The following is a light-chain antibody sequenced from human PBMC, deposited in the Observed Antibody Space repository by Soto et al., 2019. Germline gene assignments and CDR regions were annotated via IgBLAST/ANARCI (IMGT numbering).Light chain of an antibody. J-gene: IGKJ2*01. V-gene: IGKV1-39*01. Sequence: DIQMTQSPSSLSASVGDRVTITCRASQSISSYLNWYHQKPGKVPKLLIYAASSLQSGVPSRFSGSGSGTDFTLTISSLQPEDFATYYCQQGYSTPPYTFGQGTKLEIK. CDR2: AAS. CDR3: QQGYSTPPYT. CDR1: QSISSY.